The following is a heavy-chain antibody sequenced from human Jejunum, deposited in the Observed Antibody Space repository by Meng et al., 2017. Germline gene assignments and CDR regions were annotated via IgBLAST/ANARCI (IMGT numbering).Heavy chain of an antibody. J-gene: IGHJ4*02. CDR1: GGLISSVYL. Sequence: QLHSQDSVPGLVQPSETLSLPCAVSGGLISSVYLWTWVRQSPGKVLEWIGEIYHSGSTNYNPSLKSRVTIPVDKSKNQFSLKLTSVTAADTAVYYCARGGYYSFDYWGQGTLVTVSS. D-gene: IGHD5-18*01. CDR3: ARGGYYSFDY. CDR2: IYHSGST. V-gene: IGHV4-4*02.